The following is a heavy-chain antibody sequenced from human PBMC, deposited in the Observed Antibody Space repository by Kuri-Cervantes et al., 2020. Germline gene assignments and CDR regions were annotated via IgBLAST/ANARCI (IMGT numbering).Heavy chain of an antibody. D-gene: IGHD2/OR15-2a*01. J-gene: IGHJ3*02. CDR1: GGSISSYY. CDR3: ARGYVTTFVDAFDI. V-gene: IGHV4-59*01. CDR2: IYYSGGT. Sequence: GSLRLSCTVSGGSISSYYWNWIRQPPGKGLEWIGYIYYSGGTNYNPSFTSRVTISVDTSKNQVSLKLSSVTAADTAVYYCARGYVTTFVDAFDIWGQGTMVTVSS.